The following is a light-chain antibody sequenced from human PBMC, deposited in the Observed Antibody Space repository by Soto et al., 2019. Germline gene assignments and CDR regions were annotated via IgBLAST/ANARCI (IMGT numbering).Light chain of an antibody. CDR3: QQYKSYPKT. V-gene: IGKV1-5*01. J-gene: IGKJ1*01. CDR2: DTS. CDR1: QSLSGW. Sequence: DIQMTQSPSTLSASVGDRVTITYRASQSLSGWLAWYQQKPGKAPKILIYDTSILESAVPSRFSGSGSGTDFTLTISSLQPDDSATYYCQQYKSYPKTFGQGTKVEI.